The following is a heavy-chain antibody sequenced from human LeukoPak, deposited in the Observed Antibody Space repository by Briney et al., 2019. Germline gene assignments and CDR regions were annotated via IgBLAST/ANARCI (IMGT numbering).Heavy chain of an antibody. CDR1: GGSISSYY. Sequence: SETLSLTCTVSGGSISSYYWSWIRQPPGKGLEWIGYIYYSGSTNYNPSLKSRVTISVDTSKNQFSLKLSSVTAADTAVYYCARGGFGKYGNYMDVWGKGTTVTVSS. J-gene: IGHJ6*03. CDR3: ARGGFGKYGNYMDV. D-gene: IGHD3-10*01. CDR2: IYYSGST. V-gene: IGHV4-59*01.